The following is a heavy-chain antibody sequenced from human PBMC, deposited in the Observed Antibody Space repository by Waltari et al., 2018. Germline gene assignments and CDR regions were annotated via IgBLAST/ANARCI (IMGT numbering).Heavy chain of an antibody. Sequence: QVQLQESGPGLVKPSETLSLTCTVSGGSISSYYWSWIRQPPGKGLEWIGYIYYSGSTNCNPSLKSRVTISVDTSKNQFSLKLSSVTAADTAVYYCARARSGYPDYWGQGTLVTVSS. J-gene: IGHJ4*02. CDR3: ARARSGYPDY. D-gene: IGHD3-3*01. V-gene: IGHV4-59*01. CDR1: GGSISSYY. CDR2: IYYSGST.